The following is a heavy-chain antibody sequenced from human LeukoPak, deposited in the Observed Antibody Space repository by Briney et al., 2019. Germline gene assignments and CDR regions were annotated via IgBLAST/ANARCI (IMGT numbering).Heavy chain of an antibody. V-gene: IGHV3-30*02. J-gene: IGHJ4*02. CDR1: GFTFSSYG. D-gene: IGHD6-13*01. Sequence: PGGSLRLSCAASGFTFSSYGMHWVRQAPGKGLEWVAFIRYDGSNKYYADSVKGRFTISRGNSKNTLYLQMNSLRAEDTAAYYCAKEDSSSWSIDYWGQGNLVTVSS. CDR2: IRYDGSNK. CDR3: AKEDSSSWSIDY.